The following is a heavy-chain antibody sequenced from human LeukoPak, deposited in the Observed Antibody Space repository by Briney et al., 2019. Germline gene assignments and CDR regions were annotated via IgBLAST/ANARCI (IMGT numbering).Heavy chain of an antibody. CDR1: GFTFSSYW. J-gene: IGHJ2*01. CDR3: SRSRLSGSHWYFDL. CDR2: IYSGGST. D-gene: IGHD6-19*01. Sequence: PGGSLRLSCAASGFTFSSYWMSWVRQAPGKGLEWVSVIYSGGSTYYADSVRGRFTISRDDSKNTLDLQLDSLRSDDTAVYYCSRSRLSGSHWYFDLWGRGTLVTVSS. V-gene: IGHV3-53*01.